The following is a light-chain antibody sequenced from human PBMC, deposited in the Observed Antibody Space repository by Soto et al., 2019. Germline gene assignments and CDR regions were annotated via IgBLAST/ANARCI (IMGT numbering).Light chain of an antibody. J-gene: IGKJ5*01. CDR2: GAS. Sequence: EIVLTQSPGTLSLSPGERATLSCRASQSVSSSYLAWYQQKPGQAPRLLIYGASSRATGIPDRFSGSGSGTDFTITISRLEPEDFAVYYCQQYGSSPTFGQGTRLEI. V-gene: IGKV3-20*01. CDR1: QSVSSSY. CDR3: QQYGSSPT.